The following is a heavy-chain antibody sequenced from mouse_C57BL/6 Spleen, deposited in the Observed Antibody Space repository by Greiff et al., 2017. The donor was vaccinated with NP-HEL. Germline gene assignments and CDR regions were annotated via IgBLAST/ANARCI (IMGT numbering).Heavy chain of an antibody. V-gene: IGHV5-17*01. CDR2: ISSGSSTI. J-gene: IGHJ4*01. CDR1: GFTFSDYG. CDR3: ASPPLGYYYAMDY. D-gene: IGHD3-3*01. Sequence: EVQVVESGGGLVKPGGSLKLSCAASGFTFSDYGMHWVRQAPEKGLEWVAYISSGSSTIYYADTVKGRFTISRDNAKNTLFLQMTSLRSEDTAMYYCASPPLGYYYAMDYWGQGTSVTVSS.